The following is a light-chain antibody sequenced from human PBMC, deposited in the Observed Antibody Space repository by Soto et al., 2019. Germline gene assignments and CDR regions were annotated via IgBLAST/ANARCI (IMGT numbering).Light chain of an antibody. Sequence: DIQMTQSPSTLSASVGDRVTITCRASQSISSWLAWYQQKPGKAPKLLIYKASTLKSGVPSRFSGSGSGTEFALTISSLQPDDFATYYCQQYNSYSPTFGQGTTVDIK. J-gene: IGKJ1*01. CDR3: QQYNSYSPT. CDR1: QSISSW. V-gene: IGKV1-5*03. CDR2: KAS.